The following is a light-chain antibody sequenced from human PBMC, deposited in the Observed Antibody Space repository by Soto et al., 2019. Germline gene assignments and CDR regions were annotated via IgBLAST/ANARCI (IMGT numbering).Light chain of an antibody. CDR1: QSVSTN. V-gene: IGKV3-15*01. J-gene: IGKJ4*01. CDR2: RAS. Sequence: DRVMTQSRATLSVSPGRRAALSSRASQSVSTNLAWYQQRPGQAPRFLSYRASTRAAGVPARFSGGGSGTEFTLTINSLQSEDFEVYYCQRYNRWPLSFGGGTKVDIK. CDR3: QRYNRWPLS.